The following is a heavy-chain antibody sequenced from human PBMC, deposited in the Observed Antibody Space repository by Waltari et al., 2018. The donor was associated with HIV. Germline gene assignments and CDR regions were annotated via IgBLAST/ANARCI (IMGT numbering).Heavy chain of an antibody. CDR2: IYYGGTT. CDR3: ARVPRYCSSTSCIGFDY. Sequence: QVQLQESGRGLVKPSQTLSLTCTVSGGSISSGGYYWSWIRQHPGKGLEWIGYIYYGGTTYYNPSLKSRVTISVDTSKNQFSLKLSSVTAADTAVYYCARVPRYCSSTSCIGFDYWGQGTLVTVSS. CDR1: GGSISSGGYY. D-gene: IGHD2-2*01. J-gene: IGHJ4*02. V-gene: IGHV4-31*03.